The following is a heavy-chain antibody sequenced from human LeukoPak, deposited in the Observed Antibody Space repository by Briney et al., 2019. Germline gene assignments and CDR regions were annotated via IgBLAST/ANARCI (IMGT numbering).Heavy chain of an antibody. CDR1: GFTFTDFW. Sequence: GGSLRLSCAASGFTFTDFWMGWVRQAPGKGLEWVANIKQDGSEKYYVDSVKGRFTISRDNAKNSLYLQMNSLRAEDTAVYYCRYSSGRDYWGQGTLVTVSS. CDR3: RYSSGRDY. V-gene: IGHV3-7*01. J-gene: IGHJ4*02. CDR2: IKQDGSEK. D-gene: IGHD6-19*01.